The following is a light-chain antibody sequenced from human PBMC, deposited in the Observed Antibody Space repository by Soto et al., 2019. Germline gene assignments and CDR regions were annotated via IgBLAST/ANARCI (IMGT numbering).Light chain of an antibody. CDR1: SSNIGSNS. J-gene: IGLJ1*01. CDR3: AAWDGSLSGFV. CDR2: RNN. Sequence: QSALTQPPSAPGTPGQRVTISCSGSSSNIGSNSVYWYQQLPGTAPKLLIYRNNQRPSGVPDRFSGSKSGTSASLAITGLRSEDEADYYCAAWDGSLSGFVFGTGTKLTVL. V-gene: IGLV1-47*01.